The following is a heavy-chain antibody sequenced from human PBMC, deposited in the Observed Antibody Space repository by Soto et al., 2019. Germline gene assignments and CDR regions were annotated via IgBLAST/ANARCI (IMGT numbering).Heavy chain of an antibody. CDR2: INPNSGGT. CDR3: AREGGSSSSGFQVGY. D-gene: IGHD6-6*01. CDR1: GYTFTGYY. J-gene: IGHJ4*02. V-gene: IGHV1-2*02. Sequence: GASVKVSCKAPGYTFTGYYMHWVRQAPGQGLEWMGWINPNSGGTNYAQKFQGRVTMTRDTSISTAYMELSRLRSDDTAVYYCAREGGSSSSGFQVGYWGQGTLVTVSS.